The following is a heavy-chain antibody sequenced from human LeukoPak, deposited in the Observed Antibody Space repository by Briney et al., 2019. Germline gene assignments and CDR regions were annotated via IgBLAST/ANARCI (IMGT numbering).Heavy chain of an antibody. D-gene: IGHD6-13*01. CDR2: IYYSGST. Sequence: SETLSLTCTVSGGSISSYYWSWIRQPPGKGLEWIGYIYYSGSTNYNPSLKSRVTISVDTSKNQFSLKLSSVTAADTAVYYCARGRLSSWRDLYYFDYWGQGTLVTVSS. CDR1: GGSISSYY. V-gene: IGHV4-59*08. J-gene: IGHJ4*02. CDR3: ARGRLSSWRDLYYFDY.